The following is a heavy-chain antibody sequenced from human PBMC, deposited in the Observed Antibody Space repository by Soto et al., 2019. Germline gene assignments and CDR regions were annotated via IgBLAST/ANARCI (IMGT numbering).Heavy chain of an antibody. CDR2: ISGSGYST. CDR1: GFTFSSYA. D-gene: IGHD5-18*01. Sequence: EVQLLESGGGLVQPGGSLRLSCAASGFTFSSYAMSWVRQAPGKGLEWVSAISGSGYSTYYADSVKGPFTISRDNSENTLYLQMNSLRAEDTAVYYCAKDFEYSYGYDAFHIWGQGTMVTVSS. CDR3: AKDFEYSYGYDAFHI. V-gene: IGHV3-23*01. J-gene: IGHJ3*02.